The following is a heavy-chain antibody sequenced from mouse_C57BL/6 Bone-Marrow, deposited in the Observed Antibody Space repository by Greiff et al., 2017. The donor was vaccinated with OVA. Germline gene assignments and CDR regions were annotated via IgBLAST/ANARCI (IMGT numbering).Heavy chain of an antibody. D-gene: IGHD1-1*01. Sequence: DVKLVESGAELVRPGASVKLSCTASGFNIKDDYMHWVKQRPEQGLEWIGWIDPENGDTEYASKFQGKATITADTSSNTAYLQLSSLTSEDTAVYYCTSYYYGSSYGYFDVWGTGTTVTVSS. J-gene: IGHJ1*03. CDR2: IDPENGDT. CDR3: TSYYYGSSYGYFDV. V-gene: IGHV14-4*01. CDR1: GFNIKDDY.